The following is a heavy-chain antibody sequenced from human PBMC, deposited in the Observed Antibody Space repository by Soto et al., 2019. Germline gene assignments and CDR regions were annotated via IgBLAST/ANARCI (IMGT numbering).Heavy chain of an antibody. CDR1: GFTFTTSA. V-gene: IGHV3-23*01. J-gene: IGHJ4*02. CDR3: AKVWGEDGYCSRTSCLYYFHH. CDR2: ISDSGST. Sequence: PGGSLRLSCEASGFTFTTSAMIWVRQAPGKGLEWVSTISDSGSTYYADSVKGRFTISRDNFKNTLYLQMNSLRAEDTAVYYCAKVWGEDGYCSRTSCLYYFHHWVQGALVTVSS. D-gene: IGHD2-2*03.